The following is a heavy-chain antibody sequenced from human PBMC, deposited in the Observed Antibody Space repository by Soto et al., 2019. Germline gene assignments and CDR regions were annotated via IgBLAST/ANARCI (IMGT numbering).Heavy chain of an antibody. J-gene: IGHJ4*02. Sequence: PSETLSLTCTVSGGSISSGGFYWSWIRQHPGKGLEWIGYIYYSGSTYYNPSLKSRVTISVDTSKNQFSLKLSSVTAADTAVYYCARFRAAGPFDYWGQGTLVTVSS. V-gene: IGHV4-31*03. CDR1: GGSISSGGFY. CDR2: IYYSGST. CDR3: ARFRAAGPFDY. D-gene: IGHD2-15*01.